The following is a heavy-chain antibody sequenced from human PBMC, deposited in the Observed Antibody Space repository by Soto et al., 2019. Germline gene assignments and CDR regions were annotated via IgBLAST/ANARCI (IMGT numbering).Heavy chain of an antibody. D-gene: IGHD1-26*01. V-gene: IGHV3-23*01. Sequence: EVQLLESWGGLVQPGGSLRLSCAASGFTFSSDAMRWVRQAPVKGLEWVSAISGSGGSTYYADSVKGRFTISRDNSKNTLYLQMNSLRAEDTAVYYCARRGSGSYYDYWGQGTLVTVSS. CDR2: ISGSGGST. J-gene: IGHJ4*02. CDR1: GFTFSSDA. CDR3: ARRGSGSYYDY.